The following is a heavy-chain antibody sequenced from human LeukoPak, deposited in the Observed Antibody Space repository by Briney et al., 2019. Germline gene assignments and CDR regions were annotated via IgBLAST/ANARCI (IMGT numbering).Heavy chain of an antibody. V-gene: IGHV4-4*07. Sequence: PSETLSLTCTVSGGSISSYYWSWIRQPAGKGLEWIGRIYTSGSTNYNPSLKSRVTMSVDTSKNQFSLKLSSVTAADTVVYYCARDVAGDYALSNWFDPWGQGTLVTVSS. CDR1: GGSISSYY. D-gene: IGHD4-17*01. J-gene: IGHJ5*02. CDR2: IYTSGST. CDR3: ARDVAGDYALSNWFDP.